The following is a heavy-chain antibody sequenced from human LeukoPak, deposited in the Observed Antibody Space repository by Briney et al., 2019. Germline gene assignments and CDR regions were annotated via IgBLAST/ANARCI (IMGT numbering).Heavy chain of an antibody. V-gene: IGHV1-8*01. CDR1: GYTFTSYD. CDR2: MNPNSGNT. D-gene: IGHD6-19*01. J-gene: IGHJ6*03. CDR3: ARGVVGSYYYYYMDV. Sequence: ASVKVSCKASGYTFTSYDINWVRQATGQGLEWMGWMNPNSGNTGYAQKFQGRVTMTRDTSTSTVYMELSSLKSEDTAVYYCARGVVGSYYYYYMDVWGKGTTVTVSS.